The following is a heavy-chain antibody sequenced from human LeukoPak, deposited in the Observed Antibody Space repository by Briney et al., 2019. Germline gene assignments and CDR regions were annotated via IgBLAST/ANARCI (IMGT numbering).Heavy chain of an antibody. CDR1: GGSISRSSYY. V-gene: IGHV4-39*01. CDR2: FYYSGST. J-gene: IGHJ4*02. D-gene: IGHD4-17*01. CDR3: ARDYGDHAFDC. Sequence: PSETLSLTCTVSGGSISRSSYYWVWIRQPPGKGLEWIGSFYYSGSTYYNPSLKSRVTISVDTSKNQFSLKLSSVTAADTAVYFCARDYGDHAFDCWGQGTLVTVSS.